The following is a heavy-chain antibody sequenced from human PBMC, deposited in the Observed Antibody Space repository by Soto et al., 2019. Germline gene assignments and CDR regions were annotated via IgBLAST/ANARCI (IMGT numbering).Heavy chain of an antibody. CDR3: AKGKGFFDY. CDR2: ISYDGSNK. V-gene: IGHV3-30*18. CDR1: GFTFSSYG. J-gene: IGHJ4*02. Sequence: GGSLRLSCAASGFTFSSYGMHWVRQAPGKGLEWVAVISYDGSNKYYADSVKGRFTISRDNSKNTLYLQMNSLRAEDTAVYYCAKGKGFFDYWGQGTLVTVSS.